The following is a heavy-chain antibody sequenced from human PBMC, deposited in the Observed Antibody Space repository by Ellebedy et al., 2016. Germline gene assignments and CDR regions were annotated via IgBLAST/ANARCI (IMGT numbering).Heavy chain of an antibody. D-gene: IGHD4-17*01. CDR3: ASSDSRRIERDYGDYYWYFDL. J-gene: IGHJ2*01. V-gene: IGHV4-59*08. CDR1: GGSISSYY. Sequence: SETLSLTCTVSGGSISSYYWSWIRQPPGKGLEWIGYIYYSGSTNYNPSLKSRVTISVDTSKNQFSLKLSSVTAADTAVYYCASSDSRRIERDYGDYYWYFDLWGRGTLVTVSS. CDR2: IYYSGST.